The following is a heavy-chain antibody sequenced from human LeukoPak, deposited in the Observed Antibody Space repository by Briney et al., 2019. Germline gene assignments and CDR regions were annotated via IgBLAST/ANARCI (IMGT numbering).Heavy chain of an antibody. CDR2: ISSSSSYI. Sequence: PGGSLRLSCAASGFTFSSYNMNWVRQAPGKGLEWVSSISSSSSYIYYADSVKGRFTISRDNAKNSLYLQMNSLRAEDTAVYYCARVRGGYCSGGSCYSAFDIWGQGTMVTVSS. CDR1: GFTFSSYN. V-gene: IGHV3-21*01. CDR3: ARVRGGYCSGGSCYSAFDI. D-gene: IGHD2-15*01. J-gene: IGHJ3*02.